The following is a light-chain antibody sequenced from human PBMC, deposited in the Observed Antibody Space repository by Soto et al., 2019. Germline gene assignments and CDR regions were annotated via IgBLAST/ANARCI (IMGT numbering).Light chain of an antibody. J-gene: IGKJ1*01. CDR2: AAS. CDR3: QQSYSSPPT. V-gene: IGKV1-39*01. CDR1: HGLIKW. Sequence: DIQMTQSPTTLSASVGDRVTITCRASHGLIKWLAWYQQKPGKAPKLLIFAASSLQSGVPSRFSGSRSGPDFTLTISSLQPEDFATYYCQQSYSSPPTFGQGTKVDIK.